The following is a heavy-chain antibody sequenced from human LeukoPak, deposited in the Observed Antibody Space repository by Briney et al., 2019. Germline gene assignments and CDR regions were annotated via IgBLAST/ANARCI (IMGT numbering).Heavy chain of an antibody. CDR3: ARVGGGSGSYPYYFDY. CDR1: GGTFSSYA. D-gene: IGHD3-10*01. CDR2: IIPILGIA. J-gene: IGHJ4*02. Sequence: SVKVSCKASGGTFSSYAISWVRQAPGQGLEWMGRIIPILGIANYAQKFQGRVTITADKSTSTAYMELSSLRSEDTAVYYCARVGGGSGSYPYYFDYWGQGTLVTVSS. V-gene: IGHV1-69*04.